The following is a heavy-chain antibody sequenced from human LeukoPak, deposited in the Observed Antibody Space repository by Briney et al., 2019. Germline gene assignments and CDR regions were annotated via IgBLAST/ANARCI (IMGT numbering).Heavy chain of an antibody. J-gene: IGHJ4*02. Sequence: GWSLTVSCAASGCTFSSYAMSWVGQAPGKGLEWVSAISGSGGSTYYAASVKGRFTISRDNSKNTLYLQMNSLRAEDTAVYYCAKLYSSGINAFDYWGQGTLVTVSS. CDR1: GCTFSSYA. CDR2: ISGSGGST. V-gene: IGHV3-23*01. D-gene: IGHD6-19*01. CDR3: AKLYSSGINAFDY.